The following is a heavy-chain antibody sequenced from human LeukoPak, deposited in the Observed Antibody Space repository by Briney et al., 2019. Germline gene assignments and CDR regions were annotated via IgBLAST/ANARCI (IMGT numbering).Heavy chain of an antibody. Sequence: GESLKVSCKGSGYSFTSYWIGWVRQMSGKGLEWMGIIYPGDSDTRYRPSFQGQVTISADKSIGTAYLQWSSLKASDTAMYYCARALIAVAGTLDYWGQGTLVTVSS. CDR2: IYPGDSDT. J-gene: IGHJ4*02. V-gene: IGHV5-51*01. D-gene: IGHD6-19*01. CDR1: GYSFTSYW. CDR3: ARALIAVAGTLDY.